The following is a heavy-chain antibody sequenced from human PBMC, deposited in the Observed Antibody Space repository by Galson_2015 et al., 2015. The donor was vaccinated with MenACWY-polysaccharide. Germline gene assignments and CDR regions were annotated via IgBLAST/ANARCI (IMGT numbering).Heavy chain of an antibody. CDR3: ASRSVVTPYSLDD. CDR1: GFSFSSYS. D-gene: IGHD2-15*01. V-gene: IGHV3-48*01. Sequence: SLRLSCAASGFSFSSYSMTWVRQAPGKGLEWLSYITPTGDPNMYADSVNGRFNCPRANAKTSMYLQLNTLSAEAAAVYDCASRSVVTPYSLDDWGQGTMVTVSS. CDR2: ITPTGDPN. J-gene: IGHJ4*02.